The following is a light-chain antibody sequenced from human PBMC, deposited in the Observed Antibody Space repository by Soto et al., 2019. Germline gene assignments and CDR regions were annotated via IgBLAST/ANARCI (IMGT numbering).Light chain of an antibody. CDR1: QSVGSN. CDR3: QQYNNWPPDRT. J-gene: IGKJ1*01. Sequence: EIVTTQSPATLSVSPGERATLSCRASQSVGSNLAWYQQKPGQAPRLLIYGASTMATGIPARFSGSGSGTEFTLTISSLQSEDVAIYFCQQYNNWPPDRTFGQGTKVEIK. V-gene: IGKV3-15*01. CDR2: GAS.